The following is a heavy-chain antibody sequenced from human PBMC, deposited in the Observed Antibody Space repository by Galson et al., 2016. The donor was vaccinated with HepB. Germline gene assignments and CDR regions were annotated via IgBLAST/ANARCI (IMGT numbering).Heavy chain of an antibody. CDR3: TTDVGMTTVTNLREDYYGMDV. CDR1: GFTFKSYA. V-gene: IGHV3-23*01. Sequence: SLRLSCAASGFTFKSYAMNWVRQAPGKGLEWVSAISATGGSAYYADSVKGRFTISRDNSKNTLYLQMNSLKTEDTAVYYCTTDVGMTTVTNLREDYYGMDVWGQGTTVTVSS. CDR2: ISATGGSA. J-gene: IGHJ6*02. D-gene: IGHD4-17*01.